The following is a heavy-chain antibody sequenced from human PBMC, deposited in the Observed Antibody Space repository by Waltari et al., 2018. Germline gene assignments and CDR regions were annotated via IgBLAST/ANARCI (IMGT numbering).Heavy chain of an antibody. CDR3: AREARYDFWSGYSSSMNDY. V-gene: IGHV4-39*07. Sequence: QLQLQESGPGLVKPSETLSLTCTVSGGSISSSSSNWGWHRQPPGQGLEWLGSIYYSGGTYYNPSLKSRVTISVDTSKNQFSLKLSSVTAADTAVYYCAREARYDFWSGYSSSMNDYWGQGTLVTVSS. J-gene: IGHJ4*02. CDR2: IYYSGGT. D-gene: IGHD3-3*01. CDR1: GGSISSSSSN.